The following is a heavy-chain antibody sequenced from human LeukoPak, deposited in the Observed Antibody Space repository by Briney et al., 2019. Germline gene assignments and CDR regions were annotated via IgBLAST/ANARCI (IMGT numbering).Heavy chain of an antibody. CDR2: ISSSSSYI. CDR1: GFTFSSYS. D-gene: IGHD1-26*01. J-gene: IGHJ4*02. V-gene: IGHV3-21*04. Sequence: GGSLRLSCAASGFTFSSYSMTWVRQAPGKGLEWVSSISSSSSYIYYADSVKGRFAISRDNAKNSLYLQMNSLRAEDTAVYYCARATYSGSYWADWDYFDYWGQGTLVTVSS. CDR3: ARATYSGSYWADWDYFDY.